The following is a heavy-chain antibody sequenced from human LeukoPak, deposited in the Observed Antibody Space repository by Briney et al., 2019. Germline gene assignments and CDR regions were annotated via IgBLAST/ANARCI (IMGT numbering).Heavy chain of an antibody. CDR2: IYYSGST. V-gene: IGHV4-61*01. CDR1: GGAVRSGSYY. D-gene: IGHD2-15*01. J-gene: IGHJ6*02. CDR3: ARDRYCSGGSCYYYYYGMDV. Sequence: SETLSRTCTVSGGAVRSGSYYWSWLRQPPGKGLEWIGYIYYSGSTNYNPSLKSRVTISVDTSKNQFSLKLSSVTAADTAVYYCARDRYCSGGSCYYYYYGMDVWGQGTTVTVSS.